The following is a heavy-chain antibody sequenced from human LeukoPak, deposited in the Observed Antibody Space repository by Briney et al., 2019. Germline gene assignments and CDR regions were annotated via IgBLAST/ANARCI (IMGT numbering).Heavy chain of an antibody. CDR3: AKYCSGGSCYSGLY. CDR1: GFTFSAYA. V-gene: IGHV3-23*01. CDR2: ITTSGG. Sequence: GGSLRLSCSASGFTFSAYAMYWVRQAPGKGLEWVSAITTSGGYYADSVKGRFTISRDTSKNTLYLQMNSLRAEDTAVYYCAKYCSGGSCYSGLYWGQGTLVTVSS. D-gene: IGHD2-15*01. J-gene: IGHJ4*02.